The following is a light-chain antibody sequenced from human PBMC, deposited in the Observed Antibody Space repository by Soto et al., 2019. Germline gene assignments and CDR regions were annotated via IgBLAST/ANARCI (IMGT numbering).Light chain of an antibody. Sequence: QSALTQPPSASGSPGQSVTISCSGSSGDVGGYNDFSWYQQHPGKAPKPMIYEISKRPSGVPDRFAASTSGNTASLTVFGLQAEDADDYYCSSYGGRSNLIFGGGTKLTVL. V-gene: IGLV2-8*01. CDR3: SSYGGRSNLI. J-gene: IGLJ2*01. CDR2: EIS. CDR1: SGDVGGYND.